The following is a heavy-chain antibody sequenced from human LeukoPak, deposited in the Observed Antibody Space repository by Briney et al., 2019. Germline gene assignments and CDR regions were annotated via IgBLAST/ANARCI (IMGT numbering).Heavy chain of an antibody. V-gene: IGHV4-59*01. CDR2: IYYSGST. D-gene: IGHD5-24*01. J-gene: IGHJ4*02. CDR1: GGSISSYY. CDR3: ARDKRGRDYFDC. Sequence: SETLSLTCTVSGGSISSYYWSWIRQPPGKGLEWVGYIYYSGSTNYNPSLKSRVTISVDTSKNQFSLKLSSVTAADTAVYYCARDKRGRDYFDCWGQGTLVTVSS.